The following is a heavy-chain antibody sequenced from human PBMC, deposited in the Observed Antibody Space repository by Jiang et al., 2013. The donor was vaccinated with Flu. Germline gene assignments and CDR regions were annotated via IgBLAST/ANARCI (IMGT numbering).Heavy chain of an antibody. CDR1: GGSFSGYY. D-gene: IGHD3-22*01. J-gene: IGHJ1*01. CDR3: ARHSKYYDSSGYQEYFQH. CDR2: IYYSGST. Sequence: LLKPSETLSLTCAVYGGSFSGYYWSWIRQPPGKGLEWIGSIYYSGSTYYNPSLKSRVTISVDTSKNQFSLKLSSVTAADTAVYYCARHSKYYDSSGYQEYFQHWGQGTLVTVSS. V-gene: IGHV4-34*01.